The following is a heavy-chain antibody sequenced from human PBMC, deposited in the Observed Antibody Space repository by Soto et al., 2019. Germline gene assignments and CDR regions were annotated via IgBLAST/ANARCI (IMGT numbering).Heavy chain of an antibody. Sequence: ASVKVSCKASGYTFTSYTISWVRQAPGQGLEWMGRIIPILGIANYAQKFQGRVTITADKSTSTAYMELSSLRSEDTAVYYCARDLIADYSRPHDAFDIWGQGTMVTVSS. CDR1: GYTFTSYT. CDR3: ARDLIADYSRPHDAFDI. CDR2: IIPILGIA. V-gene: IGHV1-69*04. D-gene: IGHD4-4*01. J-gene: IGHJ3*02.